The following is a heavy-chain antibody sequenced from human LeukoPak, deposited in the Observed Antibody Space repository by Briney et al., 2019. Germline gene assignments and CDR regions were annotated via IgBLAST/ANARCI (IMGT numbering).Heavy chain of an antibody. J-gene: IGHJ3*02. CDR3: ARAAGGYVAFDI. D-gene: IGHD3-22*01. CDR1: GYTFTGYY. Sequence: SVKVSCKASGYTFTGYYMHWVRQAPGQGLEWMGWINPNSGGTNYAQKFQGRVAMTRDTSISTAYMELSRLRSDDTAVYYCARAAGGYVAFDIWGQGTMVTVSS. V-gene: IGHV1-2*02. CDR2: INPNSGGT.